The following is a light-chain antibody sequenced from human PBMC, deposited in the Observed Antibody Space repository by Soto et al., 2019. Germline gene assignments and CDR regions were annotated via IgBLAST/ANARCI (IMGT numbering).Light chain of an antibody. Sequence: QSALIQPASVSGSPGQSISISCIGSSSDVGNFNYVSWYQQCPRKAPKLIIYDVNNRPSGVSNRFSGSKSGNTASLTISGLQAEDEADYYCSSCSGSNTLVFFGGGTKLTVL. CDR1: SSDVGNFNY. V-gene: IGLV2-14*01. CDR2: DVN. CDR3: SSCSGSNTLVF. J-gene: IGLJ2*01.